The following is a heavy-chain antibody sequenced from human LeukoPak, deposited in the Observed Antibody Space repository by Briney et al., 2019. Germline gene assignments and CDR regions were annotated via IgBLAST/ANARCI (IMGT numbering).Heavy chain of an antibody. J-gene: IGHJ4*02. D-gene: IGHD2-21*02. CDR3: AKDRLLNCRGDCYIFDY. Sequence: GGSLRLSCVASGFTLRSYVMNWVRRTPGKGLEWVSSISGSGDSTFYADSVKGRFSISRDNSKNTLYLQVNGLRTEDTAVYYCAKDRLLNCRGDCYIFDYWGQGTVVTVSS. V-gene: IGHV3-23*01. CDR1: GFTLRSYV. CDR2: ISGSGDST.